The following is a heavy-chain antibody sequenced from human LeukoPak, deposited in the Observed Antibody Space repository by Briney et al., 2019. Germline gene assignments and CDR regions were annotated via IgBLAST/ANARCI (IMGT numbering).Heavy chain of an antibody. CDR1: GGSFSGYY. V-gene: IGHV4-59*01. J-gene: IGHJ6*03. Sequence: SETLSLTCAVYGGSFSGYYWSWIRQPPGKGLEWIGYIYYSGSTNYNPSLKSRVTISVDTSKNQFSLKLSSVTAADTAVYYCARGGGLWSYYYYMDVWGKGTTVTVSS. D-gene: IGHD2-21*01. CDR2: IYYSGST. CDR3: ARGGGLWSYYYYMDV.